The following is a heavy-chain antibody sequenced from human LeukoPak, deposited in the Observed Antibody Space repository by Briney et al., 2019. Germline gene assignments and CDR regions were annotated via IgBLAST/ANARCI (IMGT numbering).Heavy chain of an antibody. V-gene: IGHV3-66*01. Sequence: GGSLRLSCEASGFSVSSNYMSWVRQAPGKGLEWVSVFYASGGTFYTDSVKGRFTISRDTSTNSLYLQMSSLRTEDTAVYSCAAKGNGFTGIYVFAHWGKGTLVTVSS. CDR1: GFSVSSNY. D-gene: IGHD1-1*01. J-gene: IGHJ4*02. CDR2: FYASGGT. CDR3: AAKGNGFTGIYVFAH.